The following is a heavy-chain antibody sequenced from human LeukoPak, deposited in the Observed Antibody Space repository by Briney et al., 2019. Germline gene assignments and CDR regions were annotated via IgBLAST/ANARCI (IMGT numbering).Heavy chain of an antibody. CDR2: IKSKTDGGTT. D-gene: IGHD6-13*01. Sequence: GGSLRLSCAASGFTFSNAWMSWVRQAPGKGLEWVGRIKSKTDGGTTDYAAPVKGRFIISRDNSKNTLYVQMNSLKTEDTAVYYCSTIAAAGQVDYWGQGTLVTVSS. CDR1: GFTFSNAW. V-gene: IGHV3-15*01. CDR3: STIAAAGQVDY. J-gene: IGHJ4*02.